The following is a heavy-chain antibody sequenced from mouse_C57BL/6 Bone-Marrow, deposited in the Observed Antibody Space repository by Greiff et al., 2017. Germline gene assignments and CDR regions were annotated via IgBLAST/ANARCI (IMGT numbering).Heavy chain of an antibody. J-gene: IGHJ3*01. V-gene: IGHV1-59*01. CDR2: IDPSDSYT. CDR1: GYTFTSYW. Sequence: VQLQQPGAELVRPGTSVKLSCKASGYTFTSYWMHWVKQRPGQGLEWIGVIDPSDSYTNYNQKFKGKAPLTVDPSSSTACMQLSCLTSEDSAVYYCARGGSFAGWGQGTLVT. CDR3: ARGGSFAG.